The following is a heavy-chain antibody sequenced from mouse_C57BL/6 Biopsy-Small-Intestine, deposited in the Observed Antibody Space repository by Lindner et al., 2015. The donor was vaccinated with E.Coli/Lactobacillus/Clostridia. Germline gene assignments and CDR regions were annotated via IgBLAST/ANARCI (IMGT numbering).Heavy chain of an antibody. V-gene: IGHV1-82*01. J-gene: IGHJ2*01. CDR1: GYAFSGSW. CDR3: ARGTRLDY. CDR2: IYPGDGNT. D-gene: IGHD3-3*01. Sequence: VQLQESGPELVRPGASIKISCKASGYAFSGSWMNWVKQRPGKGLEWIGRIYPGDGNTIYNGKFKVRATLTTDASSSTAYMQLSSLTSEDSAVYFCARGTRLDYWGQGSTLTVSS.